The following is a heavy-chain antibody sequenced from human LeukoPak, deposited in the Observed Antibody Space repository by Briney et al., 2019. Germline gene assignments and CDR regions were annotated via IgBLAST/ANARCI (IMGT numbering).Heavy chain of an antibody. CDR3: AGTPLNHYDSSGFYNSYFDY. CDR2: IYNSGST. CDR1: GGSISSYY. D-gene: IGHD3-22*01. J-gene: IGHJ4*02. V-gene: IGHV4-59*03. Sequence: PSETLSLTCTVSGGSISSYYWSWIRQPPGKGLEWIGYIYNSGSTNYNPSLKSRVTISPDTPKTQFSLKLTSVTAADTAVYYCAGTPLNHYDSSGFYNSYFDYWGQGTLVTVSS.